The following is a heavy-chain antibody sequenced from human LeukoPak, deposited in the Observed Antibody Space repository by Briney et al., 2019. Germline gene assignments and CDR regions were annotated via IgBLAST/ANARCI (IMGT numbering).Heavy chain of an antibody. J-gene: IGHJ6*02. CDR1: GYTFTSYY. CDR3: ARETVVPAAMPDHYYYYGMDV. CDR2: INPSGGST. Sequence: ASVKVSCKASGYTFTSYYMHWVRQAPGQGLEWMGIINPSGGSTSYAQKFQGRVTMTRDTSTSTVYMELSSLRSEDTAVYYCARETVVPAAMPDHYYYYGMDVWGQGTTVTVSS. V-gene: IGHV1-46*01. D-gene: IGHD2-2*01.